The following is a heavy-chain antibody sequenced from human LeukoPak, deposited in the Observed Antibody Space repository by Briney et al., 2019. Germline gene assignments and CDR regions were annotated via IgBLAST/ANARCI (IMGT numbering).Heavy chain of an antibody. V-gene: IGHV3-30*18. CDR1: GFTFSSYG. CDR3: AKDIQYYGSTRGAFDI. D-gene: IGHD3-10*01. J-gene: IGHJ3*02. CDR2: ISYDGSNK. Sequence: PGRSLRLSCVASGFTFSSYGMHWVRHAPGKGLEWVTIISYDGSNKYYADPVKGRFTISRDNSKNTLYLQMNSRRAEDTAVYYCAKDIQYYGSTRGAFDIWGQGTMVTVS.